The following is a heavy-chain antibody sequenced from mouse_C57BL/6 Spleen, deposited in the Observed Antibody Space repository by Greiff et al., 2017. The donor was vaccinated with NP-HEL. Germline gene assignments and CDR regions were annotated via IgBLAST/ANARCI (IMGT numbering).Heavy chain of an antibody. CDR3: ARSYYGSVDY. V-gene: IGHV1-80*01. J-gene: IGHJ2*01. CDR2: IYPGDGDT. Sequence: VKLVESGAELVKPGASVKISCKASGYAFSSYWMNWVKQRPGKGLEWIGQIYPGDGDTNYNGKFKGKATLTADKSSSTAYMQLSSLTSEDSAVYFCARSYYGSVDYWGQGTTLTVSS. D-gene: IGHD1-1*01. CDR1: GYAFSSYW.